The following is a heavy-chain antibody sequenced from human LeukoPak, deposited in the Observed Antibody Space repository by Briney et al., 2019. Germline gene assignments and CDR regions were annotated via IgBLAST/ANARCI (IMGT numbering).Heavy chain of an antibody. V-gene: IGHV1-69*01. J-gene: IGHJ6*03. CDR1: GGTFSSYA. Sequence: SVKVSCKASGGTFSSYAISWVRQAPGQGLEWMGGIIPIFGTANYAQKFQGRVTITADESTSTAYMELSSLRSEDTAVYYCARGGGESGAVAGTGYYYYMDVWGKGTTVTVPS. CDR3: ARGGGESGAVAGTGYYYYMDV. CDR2: IIPIFGTA. D-gene: IGHD6-19*01.